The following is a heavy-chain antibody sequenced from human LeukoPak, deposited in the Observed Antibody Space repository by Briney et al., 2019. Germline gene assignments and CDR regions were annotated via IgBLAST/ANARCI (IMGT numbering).Heavy chain of an antibody. CDR3: ARQYSGKCWDFDY. V-gene: IGHV3-21*01. CDR1: GFTFSSYS. CDR2: ISSSSSYI. J-gene: IGHJ4*02. D-gene: IGHD1-26*01. Sequence: GGSLRLSCAASGFTFSSYSMNWVRQAPGKGLEWVSSISSSSSYIYYADSVKGRFTISRDNAKNSLYLQMNSLRAEDTAVYYCARQYSGKCWDFDYWGQGTLVTVSS.